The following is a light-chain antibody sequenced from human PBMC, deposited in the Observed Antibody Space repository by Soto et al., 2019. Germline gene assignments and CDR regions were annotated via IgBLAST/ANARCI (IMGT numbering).Light chain of an antibody. CDR1: QSFRSN. CDR3: QQYNNWPIT. V-gene: IGKV3-15*01. Sequence: EVVMTQSPATLSVSPGERATLSCRASQSFRSNLAWYQQKPGQAPRLLIYGASSRATGIPARFSGSGSGTEFTLTISSLQSEDVAVYYCQQYNNWPITFGQGTRLENK. CDR2: GAS. J-gene: IGKJ5*01.